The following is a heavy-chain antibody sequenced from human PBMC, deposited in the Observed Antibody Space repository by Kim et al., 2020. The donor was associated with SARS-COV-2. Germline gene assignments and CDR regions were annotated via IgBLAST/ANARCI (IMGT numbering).Heavy chain of an antibody. CDR3: AKVGWLRLIGEAPFDY. D-gene: IGHD5-12*01. V-gene: IGHV3-23*01. CDR1: GFTFSSYA. CDR2: ISGSGGST. Sequence: GGSLRLSCAASGFTFSSYAMSWVRQAPGKGLEWVSAISGSGGSTYYADSVKGRFTISRDNSKNTLYLQMNSLRAEDTAVYYCAKVGWLRLIGEAPFDYWGQGTLVTVSS. J-gene: IGHJ4*02.